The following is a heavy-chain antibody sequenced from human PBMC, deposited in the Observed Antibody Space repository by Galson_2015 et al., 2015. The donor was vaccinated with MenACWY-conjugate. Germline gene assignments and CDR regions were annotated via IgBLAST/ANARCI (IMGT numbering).Heavy chain of an antibody. V-gene: IGHV1-24*01. CDR1: GHSLSDLS. CDR2: FDPEDGKT. D-gene: IGHD2-15*01. CDR3: AIVGMGYCHGGTCYGLDV. Sequence: SVKVSCKVSGHSLSDLSMHWVRQAPGRGLEWMGGFDPEDGKTINAEKFQGRVTTTEDTSTDTVYMELTSLTSEDTAVYFCAIVGMGYCHGGTCYGLDVWGQGTTVTVSS. J-gene: IGHJ6*02.